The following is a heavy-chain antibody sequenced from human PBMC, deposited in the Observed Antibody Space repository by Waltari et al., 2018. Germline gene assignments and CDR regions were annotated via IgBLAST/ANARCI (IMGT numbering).Heavy chain of an antibody. CDR3: ARGGLNAFDI. D-gene: IGHD3-22*01. Sequence: QVQLVQSGAEVKKPGASVQVSCKASGYTFTSSDVNWVRQATGQGLEWMGWMNPNSGNTAYAQKFQGRVTITRHSSISTAYMELSSLRSEDTAVYYCARGGLNAFDIWGQGTMVTVSS. J-gene: IGHJ3*02. V-gene: IGHV1-8*03. CDR2: MNPNSGNT. CDR1: GYTFTSSD.